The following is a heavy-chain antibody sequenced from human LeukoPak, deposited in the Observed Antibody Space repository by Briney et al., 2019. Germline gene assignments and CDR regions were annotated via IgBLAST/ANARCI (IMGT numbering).Heavy chain of an antibody. CDR3: AKGVRHRGSGSYARVY. CDR1: GFTFSSYA. CDR2: ISGSGGST. V-gene: IGHV3-23*01. D-gene: IGHD1-26*01. J-gene: IGHJ4*02. Sequence: PGGSLRLSCAASGFTFSSYAMSWVRQAPGKGLEWVSAISGSGGSTYYADSVKGRFTISRDNSKNTLYLQMNSLRAEDTAVYYCAKGVRHRGSGSYARVYWGQRTLVTVSS.